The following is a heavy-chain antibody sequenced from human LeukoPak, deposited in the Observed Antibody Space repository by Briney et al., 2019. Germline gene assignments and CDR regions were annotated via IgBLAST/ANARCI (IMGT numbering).Heavy chain of an antibody. CDR2: ISSSDSTI. CDR3: AELGITMIGGV. V-gene: IGHV3-48*03. D-gene: IGHD3-10*02. J-gene: IGHJ6*04. Sequence: GGSLRLSCAASGFTFSSYEMNWVRQAPGKGLEWVSYISSSDSTIYYADSVKGRFTISRDNAKNSLYLQMNSLRAEDTAVYYCAELGITMIGGVWGKGATVTISS. CDR1: GFTFSSYE.